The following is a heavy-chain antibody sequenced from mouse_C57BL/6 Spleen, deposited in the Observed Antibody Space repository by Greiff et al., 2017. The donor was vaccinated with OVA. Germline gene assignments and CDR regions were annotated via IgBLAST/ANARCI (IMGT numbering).Heavy chain of an antibody. V-gene: IGHV1-22*01. Sequence: VQLQQSGPELVKPGASVKMSCKASGYTFTDYNMHWVKQSHGKSLEWIGYINPNNGGTSYNQKFKGKATLTVNKSSSTAYMELRSLTSGDSAVYYCASWSEGYYFDYWGQGTTLTVSS. CDR3: ASWSEGYYFDY. CDR2: INPNNGGT. CDR1: GYTFTDYN. J-gene: IGHJ2*01.